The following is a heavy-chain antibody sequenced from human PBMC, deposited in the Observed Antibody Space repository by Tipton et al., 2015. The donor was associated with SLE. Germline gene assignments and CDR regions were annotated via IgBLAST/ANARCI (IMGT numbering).Heavy chain of an antibody. V-gene: IGHV1-69*05. CDR1: GGSFSNYA. D-gene: IGHD2/OR15-2a*01. J-gene: IGHJ4*02. CDR2: IIPSFGTA. CDR3: SREGSGQYYGIGY. Sequence: QLVQSGAEVKKPGSSVKVSCKASGGSFSNYAISWVRQAPGQGLEWMGGIIPSFGTANYAQRFQGRLSITTDESTTTAYMDLYGLRSEDTAVYYCSREGSGQYYGIGYWGLGTQVTVSS.